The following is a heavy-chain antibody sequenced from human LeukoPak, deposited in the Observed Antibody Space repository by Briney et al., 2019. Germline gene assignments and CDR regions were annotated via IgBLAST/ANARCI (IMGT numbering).Heavy chain of an antibody. CDR2: KWYDGSNK. J-gene: IGHJ4*02. D-gene: IGHD3-10*01. CDR1: GFTFSSYG. V-gene: IGHV3-33*06. Sequence: GRSLRLSCAASGFTFSSYGMHWVRQAPGKGLEWVAVKWYDGSNKYYADSVKGRFTISRDNSKNTLYLQMNSLRAEDTAVYYCAKGHYPDDYWGQGTLVTVSS. CDR3: AKGHYPDDY.